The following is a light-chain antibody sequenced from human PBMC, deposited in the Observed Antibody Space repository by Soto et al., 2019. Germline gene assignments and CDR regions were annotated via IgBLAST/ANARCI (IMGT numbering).Light chain of an antibody. Sequence: DIQMTQSPSSVSASVGDRVTIICRASQSISSWLAWYQQKPGKAPKLLIYGASSLPSGVPSRFSGSGSGTDFTLTISSLQPEDFATYYCQQAISFPYTFGQGTKLEIK. V-gene: IGKV1-12*01. CDR1: QSISSW. CDR3: QQAISFPYT. J-gene: IGKJ2*01. CDR2: GAS.